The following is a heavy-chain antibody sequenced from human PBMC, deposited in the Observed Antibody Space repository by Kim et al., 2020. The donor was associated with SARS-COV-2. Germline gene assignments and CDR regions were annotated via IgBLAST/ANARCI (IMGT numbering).Heavy chain of an antibody. D-gene: IGHD3-9*01. CDR2: IYYSGST. V-gene: IGHV4-31*03. CDR3: AREWSTYYDILSEEIRRGWFDP. Sequence: SETLSLTCTVSGGSISSGGYYWSWIRQHPGKGLEWIGYIYYSGSTYYNPSLKSRVTISVDTSKNQFSLKLSSVTAADTAVYYCAREWSTYYDILSEEIRRGWFDPWGQGTLVTVSS. J-gene: IGHJ5*02. CDR1: GGSISSGGYY.